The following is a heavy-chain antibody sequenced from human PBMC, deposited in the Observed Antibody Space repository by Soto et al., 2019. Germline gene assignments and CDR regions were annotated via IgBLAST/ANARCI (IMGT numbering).Heavy chain of an antibody. J-gene: IGHJ4*02. D-gene: IGHD3-3*01. CDR3: ARHQQYYDFWSGYVYYFDY. V-gene: IGHV4-39*01. Sequence: SETLSLTCTVSGGSISSSSYYWGLIRQPPGKGLEWIGSIYYSGSTYYNTSLKSRVTISVDTSKNQFSLKLRSVTAADTAVYYCARHQQYYDFWSGYVYYFDYWGQGTLVTVSS. CDR1: GGSISSSSYY. CDR2: IYYSGST.